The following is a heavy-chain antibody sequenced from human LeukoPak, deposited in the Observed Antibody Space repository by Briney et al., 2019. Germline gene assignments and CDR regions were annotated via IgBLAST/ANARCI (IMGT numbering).Heavy chain of an antibody. Sequence: PGGSLRLSCAASGFTVSSNYMSWVRQAPGKGLEWVSVIYSGGSTYYADSVKGRFTISRDNSKNTLYLQMNSLRAEDTAVYYCARELIDPRAFDIWAKGQWSPSLQ. CDR2: IYSGGST. V-gene: IGHV3-66*02. CDR3: ARELIDPRAFDI. CDR1: GFTVSSNY. D-gene: IGHD3-16*02. J-gene: IGHJ3*02.